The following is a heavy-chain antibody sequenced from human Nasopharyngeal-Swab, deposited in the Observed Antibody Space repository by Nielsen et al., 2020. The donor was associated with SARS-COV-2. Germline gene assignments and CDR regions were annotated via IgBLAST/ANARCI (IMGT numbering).Heavy chain of an antibody. CDR1: GFTFDDYA. J-gene: IGHJ3*01. Sequence: GGSLRLSCAASGFTFDDYAIHWVRQAPGRCLEWVSGISWDSGNIGYADSVKGRFTISRDNAKNSLYLQMNSLRAEDTALYYCVKDNLLRAFDLWGQGTMVTVSS. D-gene: IGHD2-15*01. V-gene: IGHV3-9*01. CDR3: VKDNLLRAFDL. CDR2: ISWDSGNI.